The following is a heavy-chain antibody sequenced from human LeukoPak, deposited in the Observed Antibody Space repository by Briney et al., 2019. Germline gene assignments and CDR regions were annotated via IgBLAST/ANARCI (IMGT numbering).Heavy chain of an antibody. J-gene: IGHJ4*02. CDR2: ISGSGSGGST. V-gene: IGHV3-23*01. CDR1: GFTFSSYA. D-gene: IGHD6-19*01. CDR3: AKLLAVTNSYYFNY. Sequence: GGSLRLSCAASGFTFSSYAMSWVRQAPGKGLEWVSAISGSGSGGSTYYADSVKGRFTISRDNSKDTLYLQMNSLRAEDTAVYYCAKLLAVTNSYYFNYWGQGTLVTVSS.